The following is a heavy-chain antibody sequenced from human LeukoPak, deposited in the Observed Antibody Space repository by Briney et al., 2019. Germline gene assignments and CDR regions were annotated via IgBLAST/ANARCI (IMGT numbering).Heavy chain of an antibody. J-gene: IGHJ5*02. CDR3: AREVYVAWFDP. CDR2: IYSGGST. V-gene: IGHV3-53*01. D-gene: IGHD2-8*01. Sequence: GGSLRLSCAASGFTVSSNYMSWVRQAPGKGLEWVSVIYSGGSTYYADSVKGRFTISRDNPKNTLYLQMNSLRAEDTAVYYCAREVYVAWFDPWGQGTLVTVSS. CDR1: GFTVSSNY.